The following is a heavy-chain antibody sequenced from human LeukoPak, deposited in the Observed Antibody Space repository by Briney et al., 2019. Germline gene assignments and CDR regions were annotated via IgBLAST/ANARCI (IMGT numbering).Heavy chain of an antibody. V-gene: IGHV4-34*01. CDR1: GGSFSGYY. J-gene: IGHJ5*02. D-gene: IGHD2-15*01. CDR2: INHSGST. CDR3: ARGRKRIVVVVADSNWFDP. Sequence: SETLSLTCAVYGGSFSGYYWSWIRQPPGKGLERIGEINHSGSTNYNPSLKSRVTISVDTSKNQFSLKLSSVTAADTAVYYCARGRKRIVVVVADSNWFDPWGQGTLVTASS.